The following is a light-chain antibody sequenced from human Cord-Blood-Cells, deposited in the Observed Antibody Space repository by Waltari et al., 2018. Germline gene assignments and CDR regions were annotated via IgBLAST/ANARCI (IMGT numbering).Light chain of an antibody. CDR3: QQSYSTPLT. CDR1: QSISSY. J-gene: IGKJ4*01. CDR2: AAS. V-gene: IGKV1-39*01. Sequence: DIQMTQSPSSLSAYVGDSVTTTCRGSQSISSYLNWYQQKPGKAPKLLIYAASSLQSGVPSRFSGSGSGTDFTLTISSLQPEDFATYYCQQSYSTPLTFGGGTKVEIK.